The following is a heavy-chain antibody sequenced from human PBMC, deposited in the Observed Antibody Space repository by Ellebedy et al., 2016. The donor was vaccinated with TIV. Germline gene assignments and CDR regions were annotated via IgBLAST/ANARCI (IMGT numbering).Heavy chain of an antibody. CDR1: GFTFSSYG. CDR3: ARGAYCGGDCYSFARSEYFQH. V-gene: IGHV3-33*08. CDR2: IWYDGSNK. D-gene: IGHD2-21*02. Sequence: PGGSLRLSCEASGFTFSSYGMHWVRQAPGKGLEWVAVIWYDGSNKYYADSVKGRFTISRDNSKNTLYLQMNSLRAEDTAVYYCARGAYCGGDCYSFARSEYFQHWGQGTLVTVSS. J-gene: IGHJ1*01.